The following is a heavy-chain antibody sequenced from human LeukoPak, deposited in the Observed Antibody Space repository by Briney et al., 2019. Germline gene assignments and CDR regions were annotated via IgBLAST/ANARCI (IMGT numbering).Heavy chain of an antibody. Sequence: GGSLRLSCAASGFTFSSYSMHWVRQAPGKGLEWVAFIRYDGSNKYYADSVKGRFTISRDNSKNTLYLQMNSLRAEDTAVYYCAKDSYRYCSSTSCYAFDIWGQGTMVTVSS. D-gene: IGHD2-2*01. J-gene: IGHJ3*02. CDR2: IRYDGSNK. CDR3: AKDSYRYCSSTSCYAFDI. V-gene: IGHV3-30*02. CDR1: GFTFSSYS.